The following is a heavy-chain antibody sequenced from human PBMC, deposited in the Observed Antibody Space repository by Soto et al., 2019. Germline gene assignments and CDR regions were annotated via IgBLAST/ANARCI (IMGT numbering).Heavy chain of an antibody. J-gene: IGHJ3*02. Sequence: GESLKISCNGSGYSFTSYWIGWVRQMPGKGLEWMGIIYPGDSDTRYSPSFQGQVTISADKSISTAYLQWSSLKASDTAMYYCARKRTYYYDSSDAFDIWGQGTMVTVSS. CDR2: IYPGDSDT. CDR1: GYSFTSYW. V-gene: IGHV5-51*01. D-gene: IGHD3-22*01. CDR3: ARKRTYYYDSSDAFDI.